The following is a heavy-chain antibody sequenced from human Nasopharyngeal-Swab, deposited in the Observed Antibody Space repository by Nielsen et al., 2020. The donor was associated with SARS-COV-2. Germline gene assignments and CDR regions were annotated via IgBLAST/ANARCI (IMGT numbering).Heavy chain of an antibody. J-gene: IGHJ4*02. Sequence: ESPKISRAASGVTLSKAWMSWVRQGPGKGRGWVGRNKSKTDGRTTDYAAPVKGRFTNSRDDSKNTLYLQMNSLKTEDTVVYYCTTDRVYDYVWGSYRLGYWGQGTLVTVSS. CDR1: GVTLSKAW. CDR2: NKSKTDGRTT. D-gene: IGHD3-16*02. CDR3: TTDRVYDYVWGSYRLGY. V-gene: IGHV3-15*01.